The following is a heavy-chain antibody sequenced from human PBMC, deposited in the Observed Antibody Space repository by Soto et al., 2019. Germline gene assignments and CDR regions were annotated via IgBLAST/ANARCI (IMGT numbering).Heavy chain of an antibody. J-gene: IGHJ3*02. D-gene: IGHD3-22*01. CDR3: ARVPNGYYDGSGYYPDAFDI. Sequence: QVQLVQSGAEVKKPGSSVKVSCKASGGTFSSYAISWVRQAPGQGLEWMGGIIPIFGTANYAQKFQGRVTITADESTSTAYMELSSLRSEDTAVYYCARVPNGYYDGSGYYPDAFDIWGQGTMVTVSS. CDR2: IIPIFGTA. V-gene: IGHV1-69*01. CDR1: GGTFSSYA.